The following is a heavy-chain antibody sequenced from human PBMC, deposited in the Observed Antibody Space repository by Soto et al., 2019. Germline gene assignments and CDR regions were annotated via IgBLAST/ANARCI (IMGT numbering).Heavy chain of an antibody. D-gene: IGHD6-19*01. CDR1: RCIVSSYG. Sequence: PGGSLRLCGASSRCIVSSYGMSMDRQAQGKGLEWVSAISGSGISTYYADSVKGRFTISRDNSKNTLYLQMNSLRAEDTAVYYCAKTANGWFSAFDIWGQGTMVTVSS. CDR3: AKTANGWFSAFDI. CDR2: ISGSGIST. V-gene: IGHV3-23*01. J-gene: IGHJ3*02.